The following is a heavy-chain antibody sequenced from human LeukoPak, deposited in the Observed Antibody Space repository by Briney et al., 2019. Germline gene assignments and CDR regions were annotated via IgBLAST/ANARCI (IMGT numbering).Heavy chain of an antibody. D-gene: IGHD2-2*01. CDR1: GFTVSTNY. V-gene: IGHV3-23*01. CDR2: ISGSGGST. CDR3: AKDPPSKIVVVPAADSFDY. J-gene: IGHJ4*02. Sequence: GGSLRLSCAASGFTVSTNYMSWVRQAPGKGLEWVSAISGSGGSTYYADSVKGRFTISRDNSKNTLYLQMNSLRAEDTAVYYCAKDPPSKIVVVPAADSFDYWGQGTLVTVSS.